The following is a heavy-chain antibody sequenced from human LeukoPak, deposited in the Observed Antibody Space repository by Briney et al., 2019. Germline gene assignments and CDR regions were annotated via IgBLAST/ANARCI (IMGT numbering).Heavy chain of an antibody. CDR1: GFTFSDYY. J-gene: IGHJ3*02. Sequence: PGGSLRLSCAASGFTFSDYYMSWIRQAPGKGLEWVSYISSGGSYTNYADSVEGRFTISRDNAKNSLYLQMNSLRAEDTAVYYCARGLGINGLALDMWGQGTMVTVSS. CDR2: ISSGGSYT. V-gene: IGHV3-11*06. CDR3: ARGLGINGLALDM. D-gene: IGHD3-10*01.